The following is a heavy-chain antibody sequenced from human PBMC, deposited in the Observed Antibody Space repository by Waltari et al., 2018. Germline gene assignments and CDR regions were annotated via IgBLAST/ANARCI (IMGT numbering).Heavy chain of an antibody. CDR1: GFTVSSNH. CDR3: VTLKPPGHYFYMDV. V-gene: IGHV3-66*02. Sequence: EVQLVESGGGLVHPGGSLRLSCAASGFTVSSNHMSWVRQAPGKGLEWVSLIYDAGSTYYPDSVRGRFTISRDNSKNTVHLQMNSLRVEDTAVYYCVTLKPPGHYFYMDVWGKGTTVNVSS. CDR2: IYDAGST. J-gene: IGHJ6*03. D-gene: IGHD2-8*02.